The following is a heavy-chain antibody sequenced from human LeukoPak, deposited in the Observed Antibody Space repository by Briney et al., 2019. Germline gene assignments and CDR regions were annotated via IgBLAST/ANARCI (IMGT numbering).Heavy chain of an antibody. V-gene: IGHV3-11*01. D-gene: IGHD3-10*01. CDR1: GFTFTVYY. CDR3: ARDRFGVFDY. CDR2: TSSFDGTV. Sequence: GGSLRLACAASGFTFTVYYMSWIRQAPGKGSEWISYTSSFDGTVNCAESVKGRFTISRDNAKSLLYLQMSSLRDEDTAVYYCARDRFGVFDYWGQGTLVSVSS. J-gene: IGHJ4*02.